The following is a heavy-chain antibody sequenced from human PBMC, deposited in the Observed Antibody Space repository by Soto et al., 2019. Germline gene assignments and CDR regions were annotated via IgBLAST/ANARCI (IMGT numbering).Heavy chain of an antibody. Sequence: SESLSLTCTVSGASIKSTDYYGSWIRQAPGKGLEWIGYVYYTGSTYYNPSLMSRLTISVDTSKNQFSLKLTSVTAAETAVYYCVRTAREGAVAPHWFDRWGQGTQVTVSS. J-gene: IGHJ5*02. CDR1: GASIKSTDYY. CDR3: VRTAREGAVAPHWFDR. V-gene: IGHV4-30-4*01. CDR2: VYYTGST. D-gene: IGHD2-21*02.